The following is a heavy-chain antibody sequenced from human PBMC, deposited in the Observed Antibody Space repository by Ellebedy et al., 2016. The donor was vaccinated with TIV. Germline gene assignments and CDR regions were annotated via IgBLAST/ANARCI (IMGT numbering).Heavy chain of an antibody. CDR3: ATHDYGQD. Sequence: GESLKISCAVPGLSVSTNYMSWVRQAPGRGLEWVSVIYSSGGTRYADSVKGRFTISRDNSKNTMYLQMNSLRAEDTAVYYCATHDYGQDWGQGTLVTVSS. CDR2: IYSSGGT. D-gene: IGHD4-17*01. V-gene: IGHV3-53*01. CDR1: GLSVSTNY. J-gene: IGHJ4*02.